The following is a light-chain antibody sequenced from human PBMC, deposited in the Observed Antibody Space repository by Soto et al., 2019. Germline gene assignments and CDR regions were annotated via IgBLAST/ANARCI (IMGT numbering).Light chain of an antibody. J-gene: IGKJ2*01. CDR1: QSVSSSY. CDR3: QHYDSSPYT. V-gene: IGKV3-20*01. CDR2: GAS. Sequence: EIVLTQSPGTLSLSPGERATLSCRASQSVSSSYLAWYQQKPGQAPTLLIYGASSRATGIPDRFSGSGSGTDFTLTISRLEPEDFAVYYCQHYDSSPYTFGQGTKLEI.